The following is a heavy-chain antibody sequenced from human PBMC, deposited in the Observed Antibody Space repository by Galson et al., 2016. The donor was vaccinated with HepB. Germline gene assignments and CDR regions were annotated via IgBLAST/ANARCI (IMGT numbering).Heavy chain of an antibody. Sequence: QVQLQESGPGLVKPSETLSLTCTVSGGSVSSDGYYWTWIRQPPGKGLEWIGYISYSGSTGYSPSLKSRVTMSIAMSKDQLSRKLSSVTAADTAVYYCARVGPGGFGAYVVGYFDYWGQGTLVTVSS. J-gene: IGHJ4*02. CDR3: ARVGPGGFGAYVVGYFDY. CDR1: GGSVSSDGYY. D-gene: IGHD5-12*01. V-gene: IGHV4-61*08. CDR2: ISYSGST.